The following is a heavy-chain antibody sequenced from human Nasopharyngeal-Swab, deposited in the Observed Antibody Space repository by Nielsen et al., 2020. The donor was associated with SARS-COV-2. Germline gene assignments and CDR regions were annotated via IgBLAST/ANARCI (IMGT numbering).Heavy chain of an antibody. CDR1: GFTFSDYY. Sequence: GESLKISCAASGFTFSDYYMSWIRQAPGKGLEWVSYISSSGSTIYYADSVKGRFTISRDNAKNSLYLQMNSLRDEDTAVYYCARDPTYFDWLLPDYWGQGTLVTVSS. V-gene: IGHV3-11*04. D-gene: IGHD3-9*01. CDR3: ARDPTYFDWLLPDY. CDR2: ISSSGSTI. J-gene: IGHJ4*02.